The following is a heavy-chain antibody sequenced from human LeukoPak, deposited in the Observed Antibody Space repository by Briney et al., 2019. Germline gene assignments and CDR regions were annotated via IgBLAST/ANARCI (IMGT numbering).Heavy chain of an antibody. CDR3: ASSAAAGDY. CDR1: GGSISSGSYY. D-gene: IGHD6-13*01. J-gene: IGHJ4*02. CDR2: IYTSGST. Sequence: PSETLSLTCTVSGGSISSGSYYWSWIRQPAGKGLEWIGRIYTSGSTNYNPSLKTRVTISVDTSKNPFSLMLRSVTAADTAVYYCASSAAAGDYWGQGTLVTVSS. V-gene: IGHV4-61*02.